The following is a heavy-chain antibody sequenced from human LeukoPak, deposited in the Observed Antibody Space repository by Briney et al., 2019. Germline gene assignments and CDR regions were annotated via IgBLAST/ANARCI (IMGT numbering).Heavy chain of an antibody. CDR2: IYASGSTDYNPSRT. CDR1: GGSFTSYY. D-gene: IGHD1-26*01. CDR3: ARMYSGSYGGIDF. Sequence: SETLSLTCTVSGGSFTSYYWSWIRQPAGKGLEWIGRIYASGSTDYNPSRTNYNPSLKSRVTMSVDASKNQFSLKLTSVTAADTAVYYCARMYSGSYGGIDFWGQGTLVTVSS. J-gene: IGHJ4*02. V-gene: IGHV4-4*07.